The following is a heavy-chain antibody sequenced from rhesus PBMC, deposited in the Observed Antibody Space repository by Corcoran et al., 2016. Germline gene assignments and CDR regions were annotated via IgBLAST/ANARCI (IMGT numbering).Heavy chain of an antibody. D-gene: IGHD6-13*01. CDR3: ARRSPDYYGLDS. Sequence: QVQLQESGPGLVKPSETLSLTCAVSGGYVSSSNWWSWIRQPPGKGLGWIGFISGISGSTYYNPSLKIRVTISTVTSKTQFSLKLSSVTAADTAVYYCARRSPDYYGLDSWGQGVVVTVSS. J-gene: IGHJ6*01. CDR2: ISGISGST. CDR1: GGYVSSSNW. V-gene: IGHV4-65*01.